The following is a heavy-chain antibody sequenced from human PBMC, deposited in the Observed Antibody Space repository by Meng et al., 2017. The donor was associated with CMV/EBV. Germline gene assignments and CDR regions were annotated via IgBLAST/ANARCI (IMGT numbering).Heavy chain of an antibody. Sequence: GGSLRLSCAASGFTFDDYGMSWVRQAPGKGLEWVSGIYWNGGSTGYADSVKGRFTISRDNAKNSLYLQMNSLRAEDTALYYCAKGHSSSGFYYYYGMDVWGQGTTVTVSS. V-gene: IGHV3-20*04. CDR3: AKGHSSSGFYYYYGMDV. CDR1: GFTFDDYG. CDR2: IYWNGGST. J-gene: IGHJ6*02. D-gene: IGHD6-6*01.